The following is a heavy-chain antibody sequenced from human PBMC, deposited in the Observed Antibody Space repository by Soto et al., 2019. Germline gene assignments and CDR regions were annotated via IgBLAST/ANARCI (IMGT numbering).Heavy chain of an antibody. V-gene: IGHV3-64*01. J-gene: IGHJ4*02. Sequence: EVQLVQSGGGLVQPGGSLSLSCAASGFIFSTDAMHWVRQAPGRGLEYVSSITTNGGSTYYATSVKGRFTISRDNSKNTLYLQMGSLRAEDMAVYYCARDRFGLVIGSFAYWGQGTLVTVSS. CDR2: ITTNGGST. CDR3: ARDRFGLVIGSFAY. D-gene: IGHD3-9*01. CDR1: GFIFSTDA.